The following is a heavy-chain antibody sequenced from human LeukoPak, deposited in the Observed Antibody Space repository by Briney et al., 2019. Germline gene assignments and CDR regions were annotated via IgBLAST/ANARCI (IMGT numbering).Heavy chain of an antibody. V-gene: IGHV3-33*01. CDR3: ARDRYSSVVVPVIDY. D-gene: IGHD2-2*01. Sequence: QPGGSLRLSCAAFGFTFSSYGMHWVRQAPGKGLEWVAVIWYDGSNKYYADSVKGRFTISRDNSKNTLYLQMNSLRAEDTAVYYCARDRYSSVVVPVIDYWGQGTLVTVSS. J-gene: IGHJ4*02. CDR1: GFTFSSYG. CDR2: IWYDGSNK.